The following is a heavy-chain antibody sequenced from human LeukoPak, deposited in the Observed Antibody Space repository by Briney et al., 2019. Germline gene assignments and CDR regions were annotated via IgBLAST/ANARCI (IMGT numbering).Heavy chain of an antibody. J-gene: IGHJ3*02. CDR2: ISGSSSYI. D-gene: IGHD6-19*01. V-gene: IGHV3-21*01. CDR3: ARDPYSSGWYKDAFDI. CDR1: GFTFSSYS. Sequence: KPGGSLRLSCAASGFTFSSYSMNWVRQAPGKGLEWVSSISGSSSYINYADSVKGRFTISRDNAQNSLFLQLISLRAEDTAVYYCARDPYSSGWYKDAFDIWGQGTMVTVSS.